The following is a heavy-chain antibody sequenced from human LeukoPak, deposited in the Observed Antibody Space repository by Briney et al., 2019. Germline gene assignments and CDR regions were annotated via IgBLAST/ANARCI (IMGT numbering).Heavy chain of an antibody. D-gene: IGHD4/OR15-4a*01. CDR2: IYSGTI. V-gene: IGHV3-53*01. CDR3: ARRAGAYSHPYDY. CDR1: GFTVSSNS. J-gene: IGHJ4*02. Sequence: GGSLRLSCTDSGFTVSSNSMSWVRQAPGKGLEWVSFIYSGTIHYSDSVKGRFTISRDNSKNTLYLQMNSLRAEDTAVYYRARRAGAYSHPYDYWGQGTLVTVSS.